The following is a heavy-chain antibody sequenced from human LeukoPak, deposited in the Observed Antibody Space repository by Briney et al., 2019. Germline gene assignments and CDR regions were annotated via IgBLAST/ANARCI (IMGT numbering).Heavy chain of an antibody. CDR2: ISGSGDST. Sequence: GGSLRLSCAASGVTFSNYAISWVRQAPGKGLEWVSTISGSGDSTYYADSVKGRFTISRDNSKNTLYLQMNGLRAEDTAVYHCAKGLDSSGYCYYNMDVWGQGTTVTVSS. D-gene: IGHD3-22*01. J-gene: IGHJ6*02. CDR1: GVTFSNYA. V-gene: IGHV3-23*01. CDR3: AKGLDSSGYCYYNMDV.